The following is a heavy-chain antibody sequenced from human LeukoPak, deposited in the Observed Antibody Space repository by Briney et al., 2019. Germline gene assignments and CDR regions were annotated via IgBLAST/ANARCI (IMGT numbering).Heavy chain of an antibody. J-gene: IGHJ4*02. CDR3: LRDLNWSLDQ. CDR1: GFTFSNFG. Sequence: GGSLRLSCAASGFTFSNFGMHWVRQAPGKGLEWVALISYEGSNKFYADSVKGRFTISRDNAKNTLYLQMNSLRAEDTAVYYCLRDLNWSLDQWGQGTLVTVSS. D-gene: IGHD1-20*01. V-gene: IGHV3-30*03. CDR2: ISYEGSNK.